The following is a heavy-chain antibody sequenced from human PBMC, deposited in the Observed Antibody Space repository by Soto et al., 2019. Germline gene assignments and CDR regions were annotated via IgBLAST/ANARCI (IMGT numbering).Heavy chain of an antibody. D-gene: IGHD6-19*01. CDR1: GFTFSSYD. V-gene: IGHV3-13*01. J-gene: IGHJ4*02. CDR2: IGTGGDT. CDR3: ARAPPLYSSGWVDY. Sequence: PGGSLRLSCAASGFTFSSYDFHWVRQPPGEGLEWVSAIGTGGDTYYPGSVKGRFTISRENAKNSLYLQMNSLRAGDTAVYYCARAPPLYSSGWVDYWGQGTLVTVSS.